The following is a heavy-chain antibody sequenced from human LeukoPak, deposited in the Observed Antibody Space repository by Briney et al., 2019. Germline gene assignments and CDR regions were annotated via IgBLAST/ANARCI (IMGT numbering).Heavy chain of an antibody. CDR2: IYHSGST. Sequence: SETLSLTCAVSGVSISSSNWWSWVRQPPGKGLEWIGEIYHSGSTNYNPSLKSRVTISVDKSKNQFSLKLSSVTAADTAVYYCARDGVTTADTLDYWGQGTLVTVSS. V-gene: IGHV4-4*02. CDR1: GVSISSSNW. D-gene: IGHD4-17*01. J-gene: IGHJ4*02. CDR3: ARDGVTTADTLDY.